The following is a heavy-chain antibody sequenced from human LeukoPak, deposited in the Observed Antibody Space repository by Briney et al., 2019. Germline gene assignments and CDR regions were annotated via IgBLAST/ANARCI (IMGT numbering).Heavy chain of an antibody. D-gene: IGHD3-22*01. CDR3: ARTSGEARHSRGYYYPAYYFDY. V-gene: IGHV5-51*01. Sequence: GESLKISCKGSGYSFTSYWIGWVRQMPGKGLEWMGIIYPGDSDTRYSPSFQGQVTISADKSISTAYPQWSSLKASDTAMYYCARTSGEARHSRGYYYPAYYFDYWGQGTLVTVSS. J-gene: IGHJ4*02. CDR1: GYSFTSYW. CDR2: IYPGDSDT.